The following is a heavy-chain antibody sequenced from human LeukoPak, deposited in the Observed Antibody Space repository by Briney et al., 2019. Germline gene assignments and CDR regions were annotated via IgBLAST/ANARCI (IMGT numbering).Heavy chain of an antibody. Sequence: PGGSLRLSCAASGFTFSSYGMHWVRQAPGKGLEWVAFIRYDGSNKYYADSVKGRFTISRDNARNSLYLQMNSLRAEDTAVYYCATGPPMVRAFDIWGQGTMVTVSS. CDR1: GFTFSSYG. CDR3: ATGPPMVRAFDI. CDR2: IRYDGSNK. J-gene: IGHJ3*02. V-gene: IGHV3-30*02. D-gene: IGHD3-10*01.